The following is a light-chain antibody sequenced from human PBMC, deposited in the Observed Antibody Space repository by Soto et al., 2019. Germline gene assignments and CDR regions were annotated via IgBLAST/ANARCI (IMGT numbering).Light chain of an antibody. J-gene: IGKJ5*01. CDR3: KQYKEWPPFT. Sequence: ELVLTQSPGTLSLSPGERATLSCRASQYVSNKVAWYQQKPGQAPSLLILGASTRATGVPARFSGSGSGTEFTLSISSLQSEDFAVYYCKQYKEWPPFTFGQGTRLEI. CDR2: GAS. V-gene: IGKV3-15*01. CDR1: QYVSNK.